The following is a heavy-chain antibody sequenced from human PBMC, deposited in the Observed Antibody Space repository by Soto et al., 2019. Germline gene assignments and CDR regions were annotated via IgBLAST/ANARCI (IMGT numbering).Heavy chain of an antibody. CDR2: INPSGGST. CDR1: GYTFTSDY. CDR3: ERDRIQVWSLYGMDV. D-gene: IGHD5-18*01. J-gene: IGHJ6*02. V-gene: IGHV1-46*01. Sequence: ASVKFSCKASGYTFTSDYMHWVRQAPGQGLEWMGIINPSGGSTSYAQKFQGRVTMTKDTSTSTVYMELSRLRSEETAVYYCERDRIQVWSLYGMDVWGQGTTVAVS.